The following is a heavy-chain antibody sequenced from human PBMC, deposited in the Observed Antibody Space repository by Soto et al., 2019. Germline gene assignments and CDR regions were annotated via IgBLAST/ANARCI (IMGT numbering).Heavy chain of an antibody. CDR1: GGSVSSGNYY. CDR2: IYYTGNT. CDR3: ARVGQQLARYGGDLDY. J-gene: IGHJ4*02. V-gene: IGHV4-61*01. Sequence: QVQLQESGPGLVKPSETLSLTCTVSGGSVSSGNYYWSWIRQPPGKGLEWIAHIYYTGNTNYNSSLESRVTISVDTSKNLFSLKLTSVPAADTAVYYCARVGQQLARYGGDLDYWGQGTLVTVSS. D-gene: IGHD6-13*01.